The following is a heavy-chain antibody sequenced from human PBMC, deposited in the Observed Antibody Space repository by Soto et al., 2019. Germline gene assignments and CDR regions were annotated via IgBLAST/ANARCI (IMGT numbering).Heavy chain of an antibody. Sequence: GGSLRLSCAASGFTVSSNYMSWVRQAPGKGLEWVSVIYSGGSTYYADSVKGRFTISRDNSKNTLYLQMNSLRAEDTAVYYCARDKGRGYSGYDFYYWGQGTLVTVSS. CDR3: ARDKGRGYSGYDFYY. V-gene: IGHV3-66*01. D-gene: IGHD5-12*01. CDR1: GFTVSSNY. CDR2: IYSGGST. J-gene: IGHJ4*02.